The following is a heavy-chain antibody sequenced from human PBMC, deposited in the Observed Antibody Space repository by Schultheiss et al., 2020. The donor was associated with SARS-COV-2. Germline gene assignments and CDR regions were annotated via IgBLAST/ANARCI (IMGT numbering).Heavy chain of an antibody. J-gene: IGHJ4*02. Sequence: SETLSLTCTVSGGSISSYYWSWIRQPPGKGLEWIGEINHSGSTNYNPSLKSRVTISVDTSKNQFSLKLSSVTAADTAVYYCARSITIFGVVSWGQGTLVTVSS. D-gene: IGHD3-3*01. CDR1: GGSISSYY. CDR3: ARSITIFGVVS. V-gene: IGHV4-34*01. CDR2: INHSGST.